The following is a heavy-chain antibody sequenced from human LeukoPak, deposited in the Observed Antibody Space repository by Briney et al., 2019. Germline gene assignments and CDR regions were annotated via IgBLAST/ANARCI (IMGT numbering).Heavy chain of an antibody. V-gene: IGHV3-30*02. CDR3: AKDGMVGATTGLYYFDY. CDR2: IRYDGNHQ. J-gene: IGHJ4*02. D-gene: IGHD1-26*01. CDR1: GFTFNTYA. Sequence: GGSLRLSCAASGFTFNTYAMSWVRQAPGKGLDVVTFIRYDGNHQYYADSVKGRFTISRDNSKNTFYLQMNSLRAEDTAVYYCAKDGMVGATTGLYYFDYWGQGILVTVSS.